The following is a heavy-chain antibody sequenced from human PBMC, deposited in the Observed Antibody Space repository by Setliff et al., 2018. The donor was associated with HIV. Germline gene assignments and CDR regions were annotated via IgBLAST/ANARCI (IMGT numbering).Heavy chain of an antibody. CDR1: GFSFSTYA. D-gene: IGHD2-21*02. Sequence: GGSLRLSCVASGFSFSTYAMHWVRQTPGRGLEWVAVISYDGSDKHYADSMKGRFTISRDNSKNTLHLQMSGLRPEDSAVYYCARPYLYCGGDCYSHMNAFDIWGQGTMVTVSS. CDR3: ARPYLYCGGDCYSHMNAFDI. CDR2: ISYDGSDK. J-gene: IGHJ3*02. V-gene: IGHV3-30*04.